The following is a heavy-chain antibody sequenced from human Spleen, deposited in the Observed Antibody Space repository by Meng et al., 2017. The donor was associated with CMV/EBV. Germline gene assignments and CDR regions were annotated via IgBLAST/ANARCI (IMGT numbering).Heavy chain of an antibody. J-gene: IGHJ6*02. CDR1: YVFSDYY. V-gene: IGHV1-2*02. D-gene: IGHD1-26*01. CDR2: INPDTGDT. CDR3: ARESGSETDYYYFYALDV. Sequence: YVFSDYYLHWVRQAPGQGLEWMGWINPDTGDTKFAQKFQGRVTLTGDTSISTGYMELKSLRSDDTAIYFCARESGSETDYYYFYALDVWGPGTLVTVSS.